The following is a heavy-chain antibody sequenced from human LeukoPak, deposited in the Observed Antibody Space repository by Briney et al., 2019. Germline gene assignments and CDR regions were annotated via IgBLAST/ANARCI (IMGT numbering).Heavy chain of an antibody. CDR2: INPNSGGT. J-gene: IGHJ4*02. CDR1: GYTFTGYY. D-gene: IGHD6-19*01. CDR3: ARGLYVPGEEFTY. Sequence: ASVKVSCKASGYTFTGYYMHWVRQAPGQGLEWMGWINPNSGGTNYAQKFQAWATMTRDTSISTAYMELSRLRSDDTAVYYCARGLYVPGEEFTYWGQGTLVTVSS. V-gene: IGHV1-2*04.